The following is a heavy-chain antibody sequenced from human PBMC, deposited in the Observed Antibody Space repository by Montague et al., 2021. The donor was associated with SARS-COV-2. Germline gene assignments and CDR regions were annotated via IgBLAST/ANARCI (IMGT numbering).Heavy chain of an antibody. J-gene: IGHJ6*02. Sequence: SETLSLTCTVSGASINSNTYFWGWIRQPPGKGLEWIGRIYNSGSTYYNPSLKSRVTISVDTSKNQFSLKLNSVTAADTAVYYCARSLLRVLYYGRDVWGQGTTVTVSS. D-gene: IGHD2-15*01. V-gene: IGHV4-39*01. CDR1: GASINSNTYF. CDR2: IYNSGST. CDR3: ARSLLRVLYYGRDV.